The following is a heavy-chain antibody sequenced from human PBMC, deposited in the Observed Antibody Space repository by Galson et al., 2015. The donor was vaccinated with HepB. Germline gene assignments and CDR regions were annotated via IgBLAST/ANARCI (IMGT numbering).Heavy chain of an antibody. CDR3: ARGRAEISDFWSGYYTGSFSFCWFDP. D-gene: IGHD3-3*01. J-gene: IGHJ5*02. V-gene: IGHV4-61*10. CDR1: GGSISSGSYY. CDR2: INHSGST. Sequence: SETLSLTCTVSGGSISSGSYYWSWIRQPAGTGLEWIGEINHSGSTNYNPYLKSRVTISVDTSKNQFSLTLSSVTAADTAVYYGARGRAEISDFWSGYYTGSFSFCWFDPWGQGTLVTVSS.